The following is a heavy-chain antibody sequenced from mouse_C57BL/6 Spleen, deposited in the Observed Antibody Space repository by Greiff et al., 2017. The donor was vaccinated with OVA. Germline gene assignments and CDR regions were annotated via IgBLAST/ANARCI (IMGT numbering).Heavy chain of an antibody. D-gene: IGHD1-1*01. CDR1: GYAFTNYL. CDR2: INPGSGGT. CDR3: ARRAVGGNFDY. V-gene: IGHV1-54*01. J-gene: IGHJ2*01. Sequence: VQLQQSGAELVRPGTSVKVSCKASGYAFTNYLIEWVKQRPGQGLEWIGVINPGSGGTNYNEKFKGKATLTADKSSSTAYMQLSSLTSEDSAVYFCARRAVGGNFDYWGQGTTLTVSS.